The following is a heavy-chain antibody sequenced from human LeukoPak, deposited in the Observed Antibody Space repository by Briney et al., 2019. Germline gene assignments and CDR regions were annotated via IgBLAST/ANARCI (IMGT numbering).Heavy chain of an antibody. CDR1: GFTFSDYY. D-gene: IGHD4-23*01. Sequence: KPGGSLRLSCAASGFTFSDYYMSWIRQAPGKGLEWVGRIKSKTDGGTTDYAAPVKGRFTISRDDSKNTLYLQMNSLKTEDTAVYYCTTGPRGTVVTPSAYWGQGTLVTVSS. J-gene: IGHJ4*02. CDR3: TTGPRGTVVTPSAY. CDR2: IKSKTDGGTT. V-gene: IGHV3-15*01.